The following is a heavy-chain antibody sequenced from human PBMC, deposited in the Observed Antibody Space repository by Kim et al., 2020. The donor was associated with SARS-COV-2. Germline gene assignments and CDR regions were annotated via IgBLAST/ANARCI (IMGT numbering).Heavy chain of an antibody. V-gene: IGHV3-20*01. CDR3: AREFGAYNSNWFDP. CDR1: GFTFDDYG. Sequence: GGSLRLSCAASGFTFDDYGMSWVRQAPGKGLEWVSGINWNGGSTGYADSVKGRFTISRDNAKNSLYLQMNSLRAEDTALYHCAREFGAYNSNWFDPWGQGTLVTVSS. CDR2: INWNGGST. J-gene: IGHJ5*02. D-gene: IGHD1-20*01.